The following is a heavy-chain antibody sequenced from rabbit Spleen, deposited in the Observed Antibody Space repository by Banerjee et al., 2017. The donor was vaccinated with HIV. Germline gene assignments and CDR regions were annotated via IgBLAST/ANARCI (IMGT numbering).Heavy chain of an antibody. CDR3: ASDIRGYGGFHL. V-gene: IGHV1S45*01. CDR1: GFAFINNYV. J-gene: IGHJ4*01. D-gene: IGHD1-1*01. Sequence: QEQLVESGGGLVQPGGSLKLSCTASGFAFINNYVIRWVRQAPGKGLEWIASIYVVSGTIYYANWAKGRFTVSKTSSTTVTLQMTSLTDTDTATYFCASDIRGYGGFHLWGPGTLVTVS. CDR2: IYVVSGTI.